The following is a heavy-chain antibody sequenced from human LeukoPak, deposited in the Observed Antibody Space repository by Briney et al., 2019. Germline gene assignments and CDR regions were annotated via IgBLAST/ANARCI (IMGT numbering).Heavy chain of an antibody. J-gene: IGHJ2*01. CDR2: IGTAGDT. Sequence: GGSLRLSCAASGFTFNDYDMHWVRQATGKGLEWVSAIGTAGDTYYPGSVKGRFTISREDAKNSLYLQMNSLRAGDTAVYYCARVRAAAGINWYFDRWGRGTLVTVSS. CDR3: ARVRAAAGINWYFDR. CDR1: GFTFNDYD. V-gene: IGHV3-13*04. D-gene: IGHD6-13*01.